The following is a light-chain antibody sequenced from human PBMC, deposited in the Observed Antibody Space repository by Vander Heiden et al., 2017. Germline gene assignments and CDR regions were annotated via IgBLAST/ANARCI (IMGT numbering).Light chain of an antibody. CDR1: SSDVGGYNY. Sequence: QAASTQPPPVSGSPGQALTISCTGTSSDVGGYNYVSWYQQHPGKAPKLMIHGVSNRPSGDSNRFSGSKSGNTASLTISGLQAEDEADYYCSSYTSSSTLVFGGGTKVTVL. V-gene: IGLV2-14*01. CDR3: SSYTSSSTLV. J-gene: IGLJ2*01. CDR2: GVS.